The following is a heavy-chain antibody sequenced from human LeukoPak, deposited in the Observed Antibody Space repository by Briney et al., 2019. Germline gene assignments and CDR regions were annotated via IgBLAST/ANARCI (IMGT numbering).Heavy chain of an antibody. Sequence: SVTQSLTCTVSGGSISSYYWSWIRQPPVKVLEWIGYIYYSGSTNYNPSLKSRVTISVDTSKNQFSLKLSSVTAADTAVYYCARVGYYYDRSLTFDYWGQGTLVTVSS. D-gene: IGHD3-22*01. CDR2: IYYSGST. CDR3: ARVGYYYDRSLTFDY. J-gene: IGHJ4*02. V-gene: IGHV4-59*01. CDR1: GGSISSYY.